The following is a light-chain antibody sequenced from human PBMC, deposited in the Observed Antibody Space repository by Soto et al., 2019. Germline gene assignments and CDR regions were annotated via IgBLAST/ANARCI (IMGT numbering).Light chain of an antibody. CDR2: DAS. Sequence: EIVLTQSPGTLSLSPGEIATLSFSASQSVSSYLAWYQQKPGQAPRLLIYDASNRATGIPARFSGSGSGTDFTLTISSLEPEDFAVYYCQQRSNWQVTFGQGTRLEIK. CDR3: QQRSNWQVT. J-gene: IGKJ5*01. V-gene: IGKV3-11*01. CDR1: QSVSSY.